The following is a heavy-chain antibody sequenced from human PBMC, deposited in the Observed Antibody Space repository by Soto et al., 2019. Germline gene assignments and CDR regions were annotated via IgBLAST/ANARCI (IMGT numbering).Heavy chain of an antibody. CDR1: GYTFSNYD. V-gene: IGHV1-8*01. D-gene: IGHD3-10*01. J-gene: IGHJ4*02. Sequence: QVQLVQSGAELKKPGASVKVSCKASGYTFSNYDMNWVRQATGQGPEWIGWVNPNNGDTGYAQKFQGRVTLTTDISTPTAYMELTSLRSEDTAIYYCAKVSRKGSAIDFDYWGQGTPITVSS. CDR2: VNPNNGDT. CDR3: AKVSRKGSAIDFDY.